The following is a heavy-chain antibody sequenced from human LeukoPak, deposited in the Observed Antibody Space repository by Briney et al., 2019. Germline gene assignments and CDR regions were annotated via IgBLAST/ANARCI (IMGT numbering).Heavy chain of an antibody. CDR3: ARGVGGGYDSSGYYCVDI. CDR2: IYYSGST. D-gene: IGHD3-22*01. J-gene: IGHJ3*02. Sequence: SETLSLTCTVSGGSISSYYWRWIRQPPGQGLEWIGYIYYSGSTNYNPSLKSRVTIPVDTSKNQFSLKLSSVTAADTAVYYCARGVGGGYDSSGYYCVDIWGQGTMVTVSS. CDR1: GGSISSYY. V-gene: IGHV4-59*01.